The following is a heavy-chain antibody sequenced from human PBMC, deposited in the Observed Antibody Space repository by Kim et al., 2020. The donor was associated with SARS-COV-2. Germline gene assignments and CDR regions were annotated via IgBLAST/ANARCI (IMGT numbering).Heavy chain of an antibody. Sequence: GGSLRLSCAASGFTFSSYGMHWVRQAPGKGLEWVAVIWYDGSNKYYADSVKGRFTISRDNSKNTLYLQMNSLRAEDTAVYYCAREGTYYDFWSGYLTPNYYYGMDVWGQGTTVTVSS. J-gene: IGHJ6*02. CDR2: IWYDGSNK. CDR3: AREGTYYDFWSGYLTPNYYYGMDV. CDR1: GFTFSSYG. V-gene: IGHV3-33*01. D-gene: IGHD3-3*01.